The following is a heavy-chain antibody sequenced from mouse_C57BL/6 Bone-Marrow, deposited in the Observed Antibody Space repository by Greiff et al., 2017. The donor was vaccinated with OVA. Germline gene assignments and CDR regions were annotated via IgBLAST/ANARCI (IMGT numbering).Heavy chain of an antibody. Sequence: EVKLMESGAELVRPGASVKLSCTASGFNIKDDYMHWVKQRPEQGLEWIGWIDPENGDTEYASKFQGKATITADTSSNTAYLQLSSLTSEDTAVYYCTFYYYGSGHFDYWGQGTTLTVSS. CDR2: IDPENGDT. J-gene: IGHJ2*01. D-gene: IGHD1-1*01. CDR3: TFYYYGSGHFDY. V-gene: IGHV14-4*01. CDR1: GFNIKDDY.